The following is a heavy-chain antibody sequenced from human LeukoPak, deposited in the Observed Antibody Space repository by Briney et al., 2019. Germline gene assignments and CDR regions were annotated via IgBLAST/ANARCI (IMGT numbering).Heavy chain of an antibody. V-gene: IGHV1-46*01. D-gene: IGHD3-22*01. J-gene: IGHJ4*02. CDR1: GYTFTSYY. Sequence: ASVKVSCRASGYTFTSYYMHWVRQAPGQGLEWMGIINPSGGSTSYAQKFQGRVTMTRDTSTSTVYMELSSLRSEDTAVYYCARDWGDSSGLDRDRYFDYWGQGTLVTVSS. CDR2: INPSGGST. CDR3: ARDWGDSSGLDRDRYFDY.